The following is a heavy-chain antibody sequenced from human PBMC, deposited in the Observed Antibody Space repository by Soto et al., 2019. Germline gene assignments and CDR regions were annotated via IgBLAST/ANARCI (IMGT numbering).Heavy chain of an antibody. CDR1: GFTVSSNY. CDR3: ARDRGVSTPNYYYYGMDV. J-gene: IGHJ6*02. Sequence: EVQLVETGGGLIQPGGSLRLSCAASGFTVSSNYMSWVRQAPGKGLEWVSVIYSGGSTYYADSVKGRFTISRDNSKNTVYLQMNSLRAEDTAVYYCARDRGVSTPNYYYYGMDVWCQGTTGTVSS. V-gene: IGHV3-53*02. D-gene: IGHD3-10*01. CDR2: IYSGGST.